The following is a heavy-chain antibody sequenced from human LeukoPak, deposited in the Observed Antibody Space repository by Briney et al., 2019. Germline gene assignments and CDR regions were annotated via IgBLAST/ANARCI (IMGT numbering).Heavy chain of an antibody. CDR3: ARDEYYYGSGSYSKSFDY. D-gene: IGHD3-10*01. V-gene: IGHV3-11*04. CDR1: GFAFTDYY. Sequence: PGGSLRLSCAASGFAFTDYYMSWIRQAPGKGLDWVSYISISGTTVNYADSVKGRFTFSRDNAKNSLYLQMNSLRAEDTAVYYCARDEYYYGSGSYSKSFDYWGQGTLVTVSS. CDR2: ISISGTTV. J-gene: IGHJ4*02.